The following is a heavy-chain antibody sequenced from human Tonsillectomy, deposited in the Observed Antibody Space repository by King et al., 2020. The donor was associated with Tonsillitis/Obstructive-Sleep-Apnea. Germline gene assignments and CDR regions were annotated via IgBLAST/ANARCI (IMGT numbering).Heavy chain of an antibody. CDR1: GFSLSNARMG. D-gene: IGHD2-2*01. CDR3: ARSRKWYLYYYYYYGMDV. CDR2: IFSNDEK. Sequence: VTLKESGPALVKPTETLTLTCTVSGFSLSNARMGVSWIRQPPGKALEWLAHIFSNDEKSYSTSLKSRLTISKDTSKSQVVLTMTNMDPVDTATYYCARSRKWYLYYYYYYGMDVWGQGTTVTVSS. J-gene: IGHJ6*02. V-gene: IGHV2-26*01.